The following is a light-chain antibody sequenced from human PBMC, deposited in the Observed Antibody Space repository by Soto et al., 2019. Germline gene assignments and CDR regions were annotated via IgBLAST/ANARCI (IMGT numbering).Light chain of an antibody. Sequence: DFQMTQSPSSLSASVGDRVTITCRASQAIRNDLGWYQQKPAKAPKRLIYAASSLQSGVPSRFSGSGSGTEFTLTISSLQPEDSATYFCLQHNTYPRTFGQGTKVDIK. V-gene: IGKV1-17*01. CDR1: QAIRND. CDR3: LQHNTYPRT. CDR2: AAS. J-gene: IGKJ1*01.